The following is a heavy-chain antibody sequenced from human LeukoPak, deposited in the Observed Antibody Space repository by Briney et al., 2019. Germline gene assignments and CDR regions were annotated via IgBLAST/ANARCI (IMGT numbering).Heavy chain of an antibody. CDR3: ARDRATNYYYGMDV. Sequence: SETLSLTCTVSGGSVSSYYWSWIRQPAGKGLEWIGRIYTSGSTNYNPSLKSRVTMSVDTSKNQFSLKLSSVTAADTAVYYCARDRATNYYYGMDVWGQGTTVTVSS. D-gene: IGHD5-24*01. J-gene: IGHJ6*02. V-gene: IGHV4-4*07. CDR2: IYTSGST. CDR1: GGSVSSYY.